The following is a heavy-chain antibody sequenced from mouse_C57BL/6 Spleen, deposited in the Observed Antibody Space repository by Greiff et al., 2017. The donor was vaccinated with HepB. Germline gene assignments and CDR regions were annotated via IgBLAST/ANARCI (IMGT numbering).Heavy chain of an antibody. D-gene: IGHD1-1*01. V-gene: IGHV1-59*01. Sequence: QVQLQQPGAELVRPGTSVKLSCKASGYTFTSYWMHWVKQRPGQGLEWIGVIDPSDSYTNYNQKFKGKATLTVDTSSSTAYMQLSSLTSEDSAVYYCARFLYVSSYVRYFDYWGQGTTLTVSS. CDR2: IDPSDSYT. J-gene: IGHJ2*01. CDR1: GYTFTSYW. CDR3: ARFLYVSSYVRYFDY.